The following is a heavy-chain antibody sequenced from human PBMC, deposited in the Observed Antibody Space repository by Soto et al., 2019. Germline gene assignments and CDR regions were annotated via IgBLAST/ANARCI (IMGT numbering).Heavy chain of an antibody. CDR3: ARNYNYGFDY. V-gene: IGHV4-30-2*01. CDR1: GGSISSGGYS. Sequence: PSETLSLTCAVSGGSISSGGYSWSWIRQPPGKGLEWIGYIYHSGSTYYNPSLKSRVTISVDRSKNQFSLKLSSVTAADTAVYYCARNYNYGFDYWGQGTLVTVSS. D-gene: IGHD4-17*01. J-gene: IGHJ4*02. CDR2: IYHSGST.